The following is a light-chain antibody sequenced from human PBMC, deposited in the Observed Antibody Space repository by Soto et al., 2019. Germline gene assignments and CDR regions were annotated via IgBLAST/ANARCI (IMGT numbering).Light chain of an antibody. CDR3: QQYNNWPT. CDR1: QSVNSN. J-gene: IGKJ1*01. Sequence: EIVMTQSPATLSVSPGERATLSCRASQSVNSNLAWYQQKPGQAPRLLIYGASTRATGVPARFSGSGSGTEFILTLSSLQSEDFAVCFCQQYNNWPTFGQGTKVEIK. CDR2: GAS. V-gene: IGKV3-15*01.